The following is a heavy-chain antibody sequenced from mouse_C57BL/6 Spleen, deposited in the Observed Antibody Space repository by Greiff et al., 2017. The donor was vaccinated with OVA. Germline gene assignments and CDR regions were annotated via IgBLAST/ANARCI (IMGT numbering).Heavy chain of an antibody. CDR1: GFSLSTSGMG. CDR3: ARNYEGDYAMDY. J-gene: IGHJ4*01. Sequence: QVTLKESGPGILQSSQTLSLTCSFSGFSLSTSGMGVSWIRQPSGKGLEWLAHIYWDDDKRYNPSLKSRLTISKDTSRNQVFLKITSVDTADTATYYCARNYEGDYAMDYWGQGTSVTVSS. V-gene: IGHV8-12*01. CDR2: IYWDDDK. D-gene: IGHD2-4*01.